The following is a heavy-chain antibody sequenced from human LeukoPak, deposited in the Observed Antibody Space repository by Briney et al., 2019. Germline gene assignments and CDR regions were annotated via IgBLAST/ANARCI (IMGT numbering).Heavy chain of an antibody. V-gene: IGHV4-30-2*05. J-gene: IGHJ4*02. CDR3: ARGRKGSESDY. Sequence: SETLSLTCAVSGGSISSGGYSWSWIRQPPGKGLEWIGYIYHSGSTYYNPSLKSRVTISVDTSKNQFSLKLSSVTAADTAVYYCARGRKGSESDYWGQGTLVTVSS. CDR2: IYHSGST. CDR1: GGSISSGGYS.